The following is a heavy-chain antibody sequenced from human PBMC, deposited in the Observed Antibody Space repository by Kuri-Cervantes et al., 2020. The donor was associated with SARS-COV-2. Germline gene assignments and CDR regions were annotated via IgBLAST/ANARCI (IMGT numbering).Heavy chain of an antibody. J-gene: IGHJ6*02. D-gene: IGHD3-16*01. V-gene: IGHV3-23*03. CDR2: IYSGGSST. CDR3: AKDLGDYGMDV. CDR1: GFTFSSYA. Sequence: GGSLRLSCAASGFTFSSYAMSWVRQAPGKGLEWVSVIYSGGSSTYYADSVKGRFTISRDNSKNTLYLQMNSLRAEDTAVYYCAKDLGDYGMDVWGQGTTVTVS.